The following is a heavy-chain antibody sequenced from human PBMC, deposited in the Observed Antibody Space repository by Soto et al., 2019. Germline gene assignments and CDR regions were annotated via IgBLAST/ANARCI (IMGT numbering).Heavy chain of an antibody. V-gene: IGHV3-48*02. CDR1: GFTFSSYS. CDR3: ATALKEYSSGWYVRPDAFDI. J-gene: IGHJ3*02. CDR2: ISSSSSTI. Sequence: PGGSLRLSCAASGFTFSSYSMNWVRQAPGKGLEWVSYISSSSSTIYYADSVKGRFTISRDNAKNSLYLQMNSLRDEDTVVYYCATALKEYSSGWYVRPDAFDIWGQGTMVTVSS. D-gene: IGHD6-19*01.